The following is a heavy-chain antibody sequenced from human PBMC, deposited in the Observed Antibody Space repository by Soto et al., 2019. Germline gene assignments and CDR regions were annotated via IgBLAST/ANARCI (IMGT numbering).Heavy chain of an antibody. CDR1: GFTFSDHY. CDR2: TRNKANSYST. V-gene: IGHV3-72*01. CDR3: ARVHTSAYYYVY. D-gene: IGHD3-22*01. J-gene: IGHJ4*02. Sequence: EVQLVESGGGLVQPGGSLRLSCAASGFTFSDHYMDWVRQAQGKGLEWVGRTRNKANSYSTEYAASVKGRFTISRDDSKNSLYLQMNSLKTEDTAVYYCARVHTSAYYYVYWGQGTLVTVSS.